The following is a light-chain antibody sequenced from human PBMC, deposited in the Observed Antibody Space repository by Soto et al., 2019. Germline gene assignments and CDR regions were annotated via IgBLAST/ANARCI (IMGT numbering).Light chain of an antibody. Sequence: QSVLTQPPSASGTPGQSVTSSCSGSSSNIGSNTVNLYQQLPGTAPKLLIYSNNQRPSGVPDRFSGSKSGTSASLAISGLQSEDEADYYCAAWDDSLNGQGFYVFGTGTKVTVL. CDR3: AAWDDSLNGQGFYV. V-gene: IGLV1-44*01. J-gene: IGLJ1*01. CDR2: SNN. CDR1: SSNIGSNT.